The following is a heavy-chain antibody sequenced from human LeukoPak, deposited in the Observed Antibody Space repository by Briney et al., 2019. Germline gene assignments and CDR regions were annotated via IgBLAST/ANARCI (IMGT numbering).Heavy chain of an antibody. J-gene: IGHJ4*02. Sequence: PGGSLRLSCAASGFTFSNAWMSWVRQAPGKGLEWVGRIKSKTDGGTADYAAPVKGRFTISRDDSKNTLYLQMDSLKTEDTAVYYCTGRYCSTTRCSGFDYWGQGTLVTVSS. CDR2: IKSKTDGGTA. D-gene: IGHD2-2*01. CDR3: TGRYCSTTRCSGFDY. CDR1: GFTFSNAW. V-gene: IGHV3-15*01.